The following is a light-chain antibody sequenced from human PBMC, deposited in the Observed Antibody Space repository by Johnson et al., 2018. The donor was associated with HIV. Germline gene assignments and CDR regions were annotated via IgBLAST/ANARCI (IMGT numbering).Light chain of an antibody. CDR2: KNN. J-gene: IGLJ1*01. CDR3: ATWDTSLSTGGV. CDR1: SSTFGNSY. Sequence: QSVLTQPPSVSAAPGQRVTISCSGASSTFGNSYISWYQLLPGSHPKLLVFKNNERPSGIPDRFSGYNSGTSATLDINGLQTGDEAAYYCATWDTSLSTGGVFGPGTKVTVL. V-gene: IGLV1-51*02.